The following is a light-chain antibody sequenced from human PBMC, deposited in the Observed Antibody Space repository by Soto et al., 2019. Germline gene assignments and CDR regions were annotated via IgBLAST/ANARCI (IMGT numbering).Light chain of an antibody. CDR1: SGHSSYI. J-gene: IGLJ2*01. CDR2: LEGSGSY. V-gene: IGLV4-60*02. CDR3: ETWDINTHVV. Sequence: QLVLTQSSSASASLGSSVKLTCTLSSGHSSYIIAWHQQQPGKAPRYLMKLEGSGSYNKGSGVPDRFSGSSSGADRYLTISNLQFEDEADYYCETWDINTHVVFGGGTKLPVL.